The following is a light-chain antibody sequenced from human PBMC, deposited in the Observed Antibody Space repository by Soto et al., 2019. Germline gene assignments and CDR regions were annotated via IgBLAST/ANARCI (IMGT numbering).Light chain of an antibody. V-gene: IGKV3D-15*01. CDR3: QQYNNWGLS. Sequence: IVMTQSPATLSVSPGEGVTLSCRASENVGTNLAWYQQKPGQSPRLLIYGSSTRANGIPATFRGSGSGTEFTLTISSLQSEESSVYYCQQYNNWGLSFGGGTKVEIK. J-gene: IGKJ4*01. CDR1: ENVGTN. CDR2: GSS.